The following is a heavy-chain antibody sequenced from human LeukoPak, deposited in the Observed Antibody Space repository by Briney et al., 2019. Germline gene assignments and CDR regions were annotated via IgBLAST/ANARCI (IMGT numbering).Heavy chain of an antibody. CDR2: IIPILGIA. J-gene: IGHJ4*02. Sequence: SVKVSCKASGGTFSSYTVSWVRQAPGQGLEWMGRIIPILGIANYAQKFQGRVTITADKSTSTAYMELSSLRSEDTAVYYCARDLGIAAAGTYYWGQGTLVTVSS. V-gene: IGHV1-69*04. D-gene: IGHD6-13*01. CDR3: ARDLGIAAAGTYY. CDR1: GGTFSSYT.